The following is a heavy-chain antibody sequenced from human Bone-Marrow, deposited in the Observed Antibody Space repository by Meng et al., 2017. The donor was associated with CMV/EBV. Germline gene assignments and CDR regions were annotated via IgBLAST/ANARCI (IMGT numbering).Heavy chain of an antibody. CDR3: AKDTCSSTSCYGAGFDY. D-gene: IGHD2-2*01. CDR2: ISGSGGSK. Sequence: GESLKISCAASGFTFSSYAMSWVRQAPGKGLEWVSAISGSGGSKYYADSVKGRFTISRDNSKNTLYLQMNSLRAEDTAVYYCAKDTCSSTSCYGAGFDYWGQGTLVTVSS. V-gene: IGHV3-23*01. CDR1: GFTFSSYA. J-gene: IGHJ4*02.